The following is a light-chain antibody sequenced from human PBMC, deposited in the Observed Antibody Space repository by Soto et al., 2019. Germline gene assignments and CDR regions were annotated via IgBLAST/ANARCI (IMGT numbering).Light chain of an antibody. CDR3: QQYDNLPSWT. J-gene: IGKJ1*01. V-gene: IGKV1-33*01. CDR1: QDISNY. Sequence: DIQMTQSPSSLSASVGDRVIITCQASQDISNYLNWYQQKPGKAPKLLIYDASNLEAGVPSRFSGSGFGTQFTFTISSLQPEELATYYCQQYDNLPSWTVGQGTKVEIK. CDR2: DAS.